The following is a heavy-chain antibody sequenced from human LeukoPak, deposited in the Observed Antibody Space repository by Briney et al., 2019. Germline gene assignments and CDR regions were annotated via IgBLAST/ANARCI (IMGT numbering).Heavy chain of an antibody. V-gene: IGHV3-9*01. CDR2: ISWNSGNI. D-gene: IGHD3-9*01. J-gene: IGHJ1*01. Sequence: SLRLSCAASGFTFDDYAMQWVRQAPGRGLEWVSGISWNSGNIGYADSVKGRFTISRDNAKNCLYLQMNSLTAEDTALYYCAKDEADILTGLESWGPGTLVTVSS. CDR3: AKDEADILTGLES. CDR1: GFTFDDYA.